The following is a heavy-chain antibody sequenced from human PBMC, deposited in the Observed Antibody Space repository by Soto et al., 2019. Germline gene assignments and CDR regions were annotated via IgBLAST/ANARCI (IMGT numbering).Heavy chain of an antibody. CDR3: AGEGGGTGLHV. Sequence: QVQLVQSGAQVKKPGSSVRVSCRTSGGTFKNYGFSWVRQAPGQGLEWMGGIIPMYGIANYGQIFQGRLTITADESTNTAYMDLSSLKSEDTAVYYCAGEGGGTGLHVWGQGTQVTVSS. CDR1: GGTFKNYG. CDR2: IIPMYGIA. D-gene: IGHD3-16*01. J-gene: IGHJ4*02. V-gene: IGHV1-69*12.